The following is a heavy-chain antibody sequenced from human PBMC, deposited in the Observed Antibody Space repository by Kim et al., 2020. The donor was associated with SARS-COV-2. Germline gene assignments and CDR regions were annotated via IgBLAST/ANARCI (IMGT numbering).Heavy chain of an antibody. V-gene: IGHV3-49*03. CDR1: GFTFGDYA. Sequence: GGSLRLSCTASGFTFGDYAMSWFRQAPGKGLEWVGFIRSKAYGGTTEYAASVKGRFTISRDDSKSIAYLQMNSLKTEDTAVYYCTRDEGSGSYYRATYGMDVWGQGTTVTVSS. CDR2: IRSKAYGGTT. CDR3: TRDEGSGSYYRATYGMDV. D-gene: IGHD3-10*01. J-gene: IGHJ6*02.